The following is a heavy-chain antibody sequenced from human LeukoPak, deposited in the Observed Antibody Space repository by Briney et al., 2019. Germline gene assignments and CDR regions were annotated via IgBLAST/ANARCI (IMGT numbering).Heavy chain of an antibody. Sequence: GGSLRLSCAASGFTFSHYAMSWVRQAPGEGLEWVSAVSDSGSDKYYTDSVRGRFTISRDNSKNTLYLHMNSLRADDTAIYYCAKRVLYSSPHPSFDYWGQGTLVTVSS. CDR1: GFTFSHYA. CDR2: VSDSGSDK. V-gene: IGHV3-23*01. D-gene: IGHD5-18*01. J-gene: IGHJ4*02. CDR3: AKRVLYSSPHPSFDY.